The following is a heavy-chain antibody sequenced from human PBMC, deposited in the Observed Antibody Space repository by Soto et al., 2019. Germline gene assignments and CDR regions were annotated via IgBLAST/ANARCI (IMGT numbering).Heavy chain of an antibody. V-gene: IGHV1-3*05. Sequence: QVQLVQSGAEEKKPGASVKVSCKASGYTFTSYAMHWVRQAPGQRLEWMGWINAGNGNTKYSQKFQGRVTITRDTSASTAYMELSSLRSEDTAVYYCAKRILVVTALDYWGQGTLVTVSS. D-gene: IGHD2-21*02. CDR3: AKRILVVTALDY. J-gene: IGHJ4*02. CDR1: GYTFTSYA. CDR2: INAGNGNT.